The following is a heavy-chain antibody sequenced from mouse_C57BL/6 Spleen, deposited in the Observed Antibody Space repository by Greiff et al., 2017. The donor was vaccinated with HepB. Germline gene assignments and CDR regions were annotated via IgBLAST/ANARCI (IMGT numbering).Heavy chain of an antibody. CDR3: ARDGMRYFDV. CDR2: ISDGGSYT. V-gene: IGHV5-4*01. Sequence: EVKLVESGGGLVKPGGSLKLSCAASGFTFSSYAMSWVRQTPEKRLEWVATISDGGSYTYYPDNVKGRVTIARDNDKNNLYLQMSHLKSEDTAMYYCARDGMRYFDVWGTGTTVTVSS. D-gene: IGHD4-1*01. J-gene: IGHJ1*03. CDR1: GFTFSSYA.